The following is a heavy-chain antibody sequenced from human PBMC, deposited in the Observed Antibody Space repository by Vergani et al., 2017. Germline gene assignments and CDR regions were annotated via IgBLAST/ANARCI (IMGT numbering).Heavy chain of an antibody. CDR2: ISSSSSTI. J-gene: IGHJ4*02. CDR1: GFTFSSYS. V-gene: IGHV3-48*01. D-gene: IGHD3-3*01. Sequence: EVQLVESGGGLVQPGGSLRLSCAASGFTFSSYSMNWVRQAPGKGLEWVSYISSSSSTIYYADSVKGRFTISRDNAKNSLYLQMNSLRAEDTAVYYCARASLRPFDYWGQGTLVTVSS. CDR3: ARASLRPFDY.